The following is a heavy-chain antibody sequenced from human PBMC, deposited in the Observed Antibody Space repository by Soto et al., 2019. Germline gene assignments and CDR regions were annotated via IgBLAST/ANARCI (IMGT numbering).Heavy chain of an antibody. CDR1: GYTFTSYG. V-gene: IGHV1-18*01. CDR2: ISAYNGNT. J-gene: IGHJ6*02. CDR3: ARSGGTSGDEVVPAAMSYYYYYYGMDV. D-gene: IGHD2-2*01. Sequence: ASVKVSCKASGYTFTSYGISWVRQAPGQGLEWMGWISAYNGNTNYAQKLQGRVTMTTDTSTSTAYMELRSLRSDDTAVYYCARSGGTSGDEVVPAAMSYYYYYYGMDVWGQGTTVTVSS.